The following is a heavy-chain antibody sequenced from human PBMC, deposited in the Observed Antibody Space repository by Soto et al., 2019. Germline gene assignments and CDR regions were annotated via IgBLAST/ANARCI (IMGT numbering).Heavy chain of an antibody. CDR1: GGTFSSYA. Sequence: QVQLVQSGAEVKKPGSSVKVSCKASGGTFSSYAISWVRQAPGQGLEWMGGIIPIFGTANYAQKFQGRVTXPXXXSXXTAYMELSSLRSEETAVYYCARHVPAAGYYYGMDVWGQGTTVTVSS. CDR2: IIPIFGTA. D-gene: IGHD2-2*01. V-gene: IGHV1-69*05. J-gene: IGHJ6*02. CDR3: ARHVPAAGYYYGMDV.